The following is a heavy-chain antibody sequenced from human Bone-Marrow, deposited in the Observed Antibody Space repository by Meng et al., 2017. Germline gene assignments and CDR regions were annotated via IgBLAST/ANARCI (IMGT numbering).Heavy chain of an antibody. CDR1: EYTFTDYD. CDR2: ISPNTGNT. Sequence: ASVKVSCKTSEYTFTDYDLNWVRLVAGQGLEWVGYISPNTGNTRYAEKFQGRVTMTSDTSTNTAFLELSRLGGGDTAVYYCARADFFGSGSLYFFDHWGQGTQVTVSS. V-gene: IGHV1-8*02. D-gene: IGHD3-10*01. CDR3: ARADFFGSGSLYFFDH. J-gene: IGHJ4*02.